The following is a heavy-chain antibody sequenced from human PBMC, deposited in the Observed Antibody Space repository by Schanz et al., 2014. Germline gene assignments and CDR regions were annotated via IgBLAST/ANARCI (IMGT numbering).Heavy chain of an antibody. CDR2: IGGSGDST. J-gene: IGHJ4*02. Sequence: EVQLVESGGGLVQPGGSLRLSCTVSGFTVNNHALSWVRQAPGKGLEWVSGIGGSGDSTHYADSGKGRFTISRDNSNNTVYLQMNTLRAEDTAVYYCAREDCSATSCYFRYWGQGTLVTVSS. CDR3: AREDCSATSCYFRY. CDR1: GFTVNNHA. D-gene: IGHD2-21*01. V-gene: IGHV3-23*04.